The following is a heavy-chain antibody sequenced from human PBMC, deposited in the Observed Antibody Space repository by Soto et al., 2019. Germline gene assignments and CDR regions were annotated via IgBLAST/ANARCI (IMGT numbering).Heavy chain of an antibody. J-gene: IGHJ5*01. CDR3: AFWVSGGWFLDFYS. CDR1: GGSISSYY. D-gene: IGHD2-15*01. Sequence: PSETLSLTCTGSGGSISSYYWSWFRQPPGKGLEWIGYIYYSGSTNYNPSLKSRVTISVDTSKNQFSLKLSSVTAADTAVYYCAFWVSGGWFLDFYSFGQGTPVTVSS. V-gene: IGHV4-59*01. CDR2: IYYSGST.